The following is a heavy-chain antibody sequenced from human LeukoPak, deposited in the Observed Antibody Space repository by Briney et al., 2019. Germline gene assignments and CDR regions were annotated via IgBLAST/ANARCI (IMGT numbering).Heavy chain of an antibody. CDR3: AGSVVPAAMGFDY. Sequence: PGGSLRLSCAASGFTFSSYGMHWVRQAPGKGLEWVAVISYDGSNKYYADSVKGRFTISRDNSKNTLYLQMNSLRAEDTAVYYCAGSVVPAAMGFDYWGQGTLVTVSS. V-gene: IGHV3-30*03. CDR2: ISYDGSNK. J-gene: IGHJ4*02. CDR1: GFTFSSYG. D-gene: IGHD2-2*01.